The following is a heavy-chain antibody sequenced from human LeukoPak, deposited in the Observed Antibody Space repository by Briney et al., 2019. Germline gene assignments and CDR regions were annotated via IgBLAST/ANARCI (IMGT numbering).Heavy chain of an antibody. J-gene: IGHJ4*02. Sequence: GRSLRLSCAASGFTFSSYAMHWVRQAPGKGLEWVAVISYDGSNKYYADSVKSRFTISRDNSKNTLYLQMNSLRAEDTAVYYCAREVVGYFDYWGQGTLVTVSS. CDR3: AREVVGYFDY. D-gene: IGHD2-21*01. CDR1: GFTFSSYA. CDR2: ISYDGSNK. V-gene: IGHV3-30*04.